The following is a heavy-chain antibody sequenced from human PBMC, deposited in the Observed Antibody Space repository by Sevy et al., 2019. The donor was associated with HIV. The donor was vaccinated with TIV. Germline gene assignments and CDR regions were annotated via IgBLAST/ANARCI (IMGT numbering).Heavy chain of an antibody. V-gene: IGHV3-11*06. CDR2: ISSGTTHR. CDR1: GFIFSDYY. J-gene: IGHJ4*02. CDR3: ARDRRNYSGQYFDF. D-gene: IGHD1-7*01. Sequence: GALRLSCAASGFIFSDYYMSWIRQSPGKGLEWVSDISSGTTHRKYADSVKGRFTISRDNAKNSLYLQMNSLTVEDTAVYYCARDRRNYSGQYFDFWGQGTLVTVSS.